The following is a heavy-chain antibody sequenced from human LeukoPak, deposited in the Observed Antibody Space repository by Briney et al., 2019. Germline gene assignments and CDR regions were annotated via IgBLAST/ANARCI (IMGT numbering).Heavy chain of an antibody. Sequence: ASVKVSCKPSGYTFTGYYMHWVRQAPGQGLEWMGRINPNSGGTNYAQKFQGKVTMTRDTSISTAYMEMSWLRSDDPAVYYCARGPADLTGNFDYWGQGTLVAVS. J-gene: IGHJ4*02. CDR2: INPNSGGT. D-gene: IGHD1-14*01. V-gene: IGHV1-2*06. CDR3: ARGPADLTGNFDY. CDR1: GYTFTGYY.